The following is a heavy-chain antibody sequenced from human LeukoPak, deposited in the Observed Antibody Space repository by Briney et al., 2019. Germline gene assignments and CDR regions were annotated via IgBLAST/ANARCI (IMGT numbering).Heavy chain of an antibody. J-gene: IGHJ4*02. Sequence: SETLSLTCTVSGASISSYYWSWMRQPPGKGLEWIGYIYYSGNSNYNPSLKSRVTISVDMSKNQFSLKLSSVTAADTAVYYCARYPFDGYNYYFDYWGQGTMVTVSS. D-gene: IGHD5-24*01. CDR2: IYYSGNS. V-gene: IGHV4-59*01. CDR1: GASISSYY. CDR3: ARYPFDGYNYYFDY.